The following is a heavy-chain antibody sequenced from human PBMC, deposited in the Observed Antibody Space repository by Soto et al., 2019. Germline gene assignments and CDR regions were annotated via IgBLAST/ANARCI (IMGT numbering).Heavy chain of an antibody. V-gene: IGHV4-59*12. Sequence: SETLSLTCTVSGGSISSYYWSWIRQPPGKGLEWIGYISYSGSTNYNPSLKSRVTISVDTSKNQFSLKLSSVTAADTAVYYCASPAIAAAVSAVDYWGQGTLVAVS. CDR2: ISYSGST. CDR3: ASPAIAAAVSAVDY. D-gene: IGHD6-13*01. J-gene: IGHJ4*02. CDR1: GGSISSYY.